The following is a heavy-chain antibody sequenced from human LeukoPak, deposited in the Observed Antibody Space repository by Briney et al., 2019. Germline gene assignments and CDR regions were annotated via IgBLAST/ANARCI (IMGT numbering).Heavy chain of an antibody. CDR1: GFTFSSFG. CDR2: ISYDGSSK. Sequence: GRSLRLSCAASGFTFSSFGVHWVRQAPGKGLEWVAVISYDGSSKYYADSVKGRFTISRDNSKNTLYLQMNSLRGEDTAVYYCAKVGEQQLADYWGQGTLVTVSS. V-gene: IGHV3-30*18. D-gene: IGHD6-13*01. J-gene: IGHJ4*02. CDR3: AKVGEQQLADY.